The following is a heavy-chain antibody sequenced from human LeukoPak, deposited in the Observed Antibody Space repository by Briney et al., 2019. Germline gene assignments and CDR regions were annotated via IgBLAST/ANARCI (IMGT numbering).Heavy chain of an antibody. CDR1: GYTFTGYY. J-gene: IGHJ4*02. CDR2: INPNSGGT. Sequence: ASVKVSCKASGYTFTGYYMHWVRQAPGQGLEWMGWINPNSGGTNYAQKFQGWVTMTRDTSISTAYMELSRLRSDDTAVHYCARVTAAAGTNYFDYWGQGTLVTVSS. CDR3: ARVTAAAGTNYFDY. V-gene: IGHV1-2*04. D-gene: IGHD6-13*01.